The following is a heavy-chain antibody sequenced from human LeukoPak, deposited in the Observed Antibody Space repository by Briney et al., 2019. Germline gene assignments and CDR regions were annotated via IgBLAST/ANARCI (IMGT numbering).Heavy chain of an antibody. D-gene: IGHD3-3*01. J-gene: IGHJ5*02. V-gene: IGHV3-21*01. CDR1: GFTFSSYS. CDR2: ISSISSYI. CDR3: ATLDYDFWSGYYPNWFDP. Sequence: GGSLRLSCAASGFTFSSYSMNWVRQAPGKGLEWVSSISSISSYIYYADSVKGRFTISRDNAKNSLYLQMNSLRAEDTAVYYCATLDYDFWSGYYPNWFDPWGQGTLVTVSS.